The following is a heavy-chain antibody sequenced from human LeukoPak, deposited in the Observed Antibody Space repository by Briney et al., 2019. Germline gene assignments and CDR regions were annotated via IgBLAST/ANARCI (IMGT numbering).Heavy chain of an antibody. Sequence: GESLKISCKSSGYSFTSYWIGWVRQMPGKGLEWMGIIYPGDSDTRYSPSFQGQVTISADKSISTAYLQWSSLKASDTAMYYCARHDGDFWSGYSSAEHWGQGTLVTVSS. CDR3: ARHDGDFWSGYSSAEH. V-gene: IGHV5-51*01. D-gene: IGHD3-3*01. CDR2: IYPGDSDT. J-gene: IGHJ1*01. CDR1: GYSFTSYW.